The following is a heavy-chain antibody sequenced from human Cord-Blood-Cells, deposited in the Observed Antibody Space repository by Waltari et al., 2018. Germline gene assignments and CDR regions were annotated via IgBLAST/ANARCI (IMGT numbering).Heavy chain of an antibody. CDR3: AHRAQGYSGYDDALDI. CDR2: IYWDDDE. V-gene: IGHV2-5*02. D-gene: IGHD5-12*01. CDR1: GFSLSTSVEG. J-gene: IGHJ3*02. Sequence: QITLKESGPTLVKPTQTLTLTCTFSGFSLSTSVEGVGWIRQPPGKALEWLALIYWDDDERNSPYLKSRQTINKDTSKNQVVLTMTNMDPVDTAKDYCAHRAQGYSGYDDALDIWGQGTMVTVSS.